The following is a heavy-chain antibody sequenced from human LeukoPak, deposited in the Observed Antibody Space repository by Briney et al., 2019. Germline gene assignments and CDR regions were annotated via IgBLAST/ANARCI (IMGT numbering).Heavy chain of an antibody. V-gene: IGHV3-21*01. CDR1: GFTFSSYS. J-gene: IGHJ6*02. D-gene: IGHD2-2*01. CDR2: ISSSSSYI. CDR3: AALQYQLLSYGMDV. Sequence: PGGSLRLSCAASGFTFSSYSMNWVRQAPGKGLEGGSSISSSSSYIYYADSVKGRFTISRDNAKNSLYLQMNSLRAEDTAVYYCAALQYQLLSYGMDVWGQGTTVTVSS.